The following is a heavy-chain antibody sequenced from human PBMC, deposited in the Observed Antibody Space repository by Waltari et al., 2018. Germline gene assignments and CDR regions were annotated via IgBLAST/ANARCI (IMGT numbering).Heavy chain of an antibody. Sequence: QVQLVESGGGVVQPGRSLRLSCAASGFTFSSYGMHWVRQAPGKGMEWVAVIWYDGSNKYYADSVKGRFTISRDNSKNTLYLQMNSLRAEDTAVYYCAREDYGPFDYWGQGTLVTVSS. V-gene: IGHV3-33*01. D-gene: IGHD4-17*01. CDR2: IWYDGSNK. CDR3: AREDYGPFDY. CDR1: GFTFSSYG. J-gene: IGHJ4*02.